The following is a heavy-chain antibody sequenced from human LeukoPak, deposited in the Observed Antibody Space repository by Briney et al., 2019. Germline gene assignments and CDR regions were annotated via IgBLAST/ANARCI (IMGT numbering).Heavy chain of an antibody. D-gene: IGHD3-16*02. CDR1: GFTFSNFA. Sequence: GGSLRLSCAASGFTFSNFAMAWVRQVPEKGLEWVSFIRGGGAGAHYADSVRGRFTTSGDNSKNTLYLEMNSLRADDTAVYYCAKASYSYGNDAFDIWGQGTKVTVSS. CDR2: IRGGGAGA. CDR3: AKASYSYGNDAFDI. J-gene: IGHJ3*02. V-gene: IGHV3-23*01.